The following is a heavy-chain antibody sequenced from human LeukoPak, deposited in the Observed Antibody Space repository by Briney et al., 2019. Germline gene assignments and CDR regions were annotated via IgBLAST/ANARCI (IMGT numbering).Heavy chain of an antibody. Sequence: SETLSLTCTVSGGSISSSSYYWGWIRQPPGKGLEWIGSIYHSGNTYYNPSLKSRVTISVDTSKNHFSLKLTSVTAADTAVYYCARIATAGIYYMDVWGKGTTVTVSS. J-gene: IGHJ6*03. CDR2: IYHSGNT. D-gene: IGHD6-13*01. V-gene: IGHV4-39*02. CDR1: GGSISSSSYY. CDR3: ARIATAGIYYMDV.